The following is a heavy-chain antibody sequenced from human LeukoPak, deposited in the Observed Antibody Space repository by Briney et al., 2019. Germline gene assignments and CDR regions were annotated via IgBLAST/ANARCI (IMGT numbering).Heavy chain of an antibody. J-gene: IGHJ4*02. V-gene: IGHV3-7*02. Sequence: GGSLTLSCAASGFSFSSYWMSWVRQAPGKGLEWVANIKRDGSEKYYVDSVKGRFTISRDNAKNSLYLQMNSLRAEDTAVYYCARHNPYSSGWYCFDDWGQGTLVTVSS. D-gene: IGHD6-13*01. CDR3: ARHNPYSSGWYCFDD. CDR1: GFSFSSYW. CDR2: IKRDGSEK.